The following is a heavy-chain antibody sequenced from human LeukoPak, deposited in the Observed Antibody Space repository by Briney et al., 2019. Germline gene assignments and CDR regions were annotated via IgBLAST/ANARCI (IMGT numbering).Heavy chain of an antibody. Sequence: ASVKVSCKASGYTFTNYDINWVRQVTGQGLAWMGWMNPNSGNTGYAQKFQGRVTMTRNTSISTAYMELSSLRSEDTAVYYCASVINDIAVAGTFDYWGQGTLVTVSS. CDR3: ASVINDIAVAGTFDY. CDR2: MNPNSGNT. V-gene: IGHV1-8*01. D-gene: IGHD6-19*01. CDR1: GYTFTNYD. J-gene: IGHJ4*02.